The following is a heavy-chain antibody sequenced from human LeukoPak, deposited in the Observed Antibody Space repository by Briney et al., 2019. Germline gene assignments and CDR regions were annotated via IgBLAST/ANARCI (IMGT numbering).Heavy chain of an antibody. CDR1: GFTFSSYA. Sequence: PGASLRLSCAASGFTFSSYAMSWVRQAPGKGLEWVSTISGSGVRTDYADSVKGRFIISRDNPKNTLYLHMNSLRAEDTALYYCAKGGYSSGYTFDYWGQGTLVTVSS. CDR3: AKGGYSSGYTFDY. J-gene: IGHJ4*02. V-gene: IGHV3-23*01. CDR2: ISGSGVRT. D-gene: IGHD5-18*01.